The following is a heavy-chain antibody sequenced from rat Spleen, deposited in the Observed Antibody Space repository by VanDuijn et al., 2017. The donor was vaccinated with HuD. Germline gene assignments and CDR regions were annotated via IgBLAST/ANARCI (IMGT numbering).Heavy chain of an antibody. CDR2: ISYGDSSGHSST. J-gene: IGHJ2*01. CDR1: GFTFSNYG. CDR3: AKNIYYSSYLYYFDY. V-gene: IGHV5-29*01. D-gene: IGHD1-2*01. Sequence: EVQLVESGGGLVQPGRSMKLSCAASGFTFSNYGMAWVRQAPTKGLEWVATISYGDSSGHSSTYYRDSVRVRFTISRDNAKSTLYLQMDSLRSEDTATYYCAKNIYYSSYLYYFDYWGQGVMVTVSS.